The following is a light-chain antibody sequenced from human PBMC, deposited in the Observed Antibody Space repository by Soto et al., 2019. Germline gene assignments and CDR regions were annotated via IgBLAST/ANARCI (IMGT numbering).Light chain of an antibody. Sequence: DIQMTQSPSTLSASVGDRVTITCRASQSISSWLAWYQQKPGKAPKLLIYDASSLESGVPSSFSGSVSGTEFTLTISSLQPDDFATYYCQQYNSYSPTFGKGTKVEIK. CDR1: QSISSW. CDR2: DAS. J-gene: IGKJ1*01. V-gene: IGKV1-5*01. CDR3: QQYNSYSPT.